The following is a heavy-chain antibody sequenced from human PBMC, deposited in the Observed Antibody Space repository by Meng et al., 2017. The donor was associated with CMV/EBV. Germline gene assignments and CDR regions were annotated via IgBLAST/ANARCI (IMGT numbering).Heavy chain of an antibody. CDR2: INHSGST. J-gene: IGHJ4*02. CDR1: GFTFSDYY. D-gene: IGHD5-18*01. Sequence: ESLKISCAASGFTFSDYYMSWIRQAPGKGLEWIGEINHSGSTNYNPSLKSRVTISVDTSKNQFSLKLSSVTAADTAVYYCARASYGRSPFYYWGQGTLVTVSS. CDR3: ARASYGRSPFYY. V-gene: IGHV4-34*01.